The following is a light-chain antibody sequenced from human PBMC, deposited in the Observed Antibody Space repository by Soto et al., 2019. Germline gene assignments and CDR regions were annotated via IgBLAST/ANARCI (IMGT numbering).Light chain of an antibody. V-gene: IGKV1-33*01. CDR2: DAS. CDR1: QDMKNY. Sequence: DIPMTQSPSSLSASVGDRVTITCRASQDMKNYLNWYQHKPGKAPKLLIYDASFLETGVPPRFSGSGSGTDFTFTITSLQPEDIATYYCQQSDHVPFFGGGTKVEIK. CDR3: QQSDHVPF. J-gene: IGKJ4*01.